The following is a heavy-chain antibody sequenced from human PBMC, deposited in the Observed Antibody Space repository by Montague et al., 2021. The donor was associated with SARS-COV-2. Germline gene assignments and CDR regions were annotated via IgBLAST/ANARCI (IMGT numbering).Heavy chain of an antibody. D-gene: IGHD6-13*01. J-gene: IGHJ4*02. V-gene: IGHV4-4*02. Sequence: SETLSLTCAVSGASVSSINWWSWVRQPPGRGLEWIAEIHHTGITNFNPSLRSRVSISLDSSKNQLSLTLISVTAADTAIYYCASHPVFQQLYSWGLGTLVSVSS. CDR2: IHHTGIT. CDR3: ASHPVFQQLYS. CDR1: GASVSSINW.